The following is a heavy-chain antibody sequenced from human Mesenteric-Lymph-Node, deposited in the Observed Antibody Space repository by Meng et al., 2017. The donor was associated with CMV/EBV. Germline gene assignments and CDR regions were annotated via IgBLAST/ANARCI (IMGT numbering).Heavy chain of an antibody. V-gene: IGHV1-8*03. CDR1: GYTFTDYD. CDR3: ARGGVHGTASSGDH. J-gene: IGHJ4*02. CDR2: MNPNAGTT. D-gene: IGHD2-2*01. Sequence: ASVKVSCKASGYTFTDYDIHWVRQATGKGLEWMAWMNPNAGTTGYAQNFQGRVTISRSNSISTAYMELSSLRSDDTAVYYCARGGVHGTASSGDHWGQGTLVTVSS.